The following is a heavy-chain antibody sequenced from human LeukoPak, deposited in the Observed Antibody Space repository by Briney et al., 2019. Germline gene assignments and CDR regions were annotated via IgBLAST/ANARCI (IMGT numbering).Heavy chain of an antibody. J-gene: IGHJ4*02. CDR2: ISGSGGST. Sequence: GGSLRLSCAASGFTFSSYAMSWVRQAPGKGLEWVSAISGSGGSTYYADSVKGRFTISRDNSKNTLYLQMNSLRAEDTAVYYCAESLRRGYSGYACDYWGQGTLVTVSS. D-gene: IGHD5-12*01. CDR1: GFTFSSYA. V-gene: IGHV3-23*01. CDR3: AESLRRGYSGYACDY.